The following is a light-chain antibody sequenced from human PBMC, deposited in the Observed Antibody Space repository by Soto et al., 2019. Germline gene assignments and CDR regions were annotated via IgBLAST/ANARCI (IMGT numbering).Light chain of an antibody. CDR3: AAWDDSLIGVV. J-gene: IGLJ2*01. CDR2: RND. CDR1: RSNLGAGYD. V-gene: IGLV1-47*01. Sequence: QAVVTQPPSVSGAPGQRVTISCTGSRSNLGAGYDVQWYQHLPGTAPKLLISRNDQRPSEIPDRFSGSKSGTSASLAISGLRSDDEADYYCAAWDDSLIGVVFGGGTKLTVL.